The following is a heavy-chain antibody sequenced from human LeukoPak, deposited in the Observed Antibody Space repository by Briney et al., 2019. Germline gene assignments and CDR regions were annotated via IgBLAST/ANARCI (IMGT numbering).Heavy chain of an antibody. J-gene: IGHJ5*02. CDR2: IRYDGSNK. V-gene: IGHV3-30*02. CDR3: AKSLGIAAAGHPFDP. Sequence: GGSLRLSCAASGFTFSSYGMHWVRQAPGKGLEWVAFIRYDGSNKYYADSVKGRFTISRDNSKNTLYLQMNSLRAEDTAVYYCAKSLGIAAAGHPFDPWGQGTLVTVSS. D-gene: IGHD6-13*01. CDR1: GFTFSSYG.